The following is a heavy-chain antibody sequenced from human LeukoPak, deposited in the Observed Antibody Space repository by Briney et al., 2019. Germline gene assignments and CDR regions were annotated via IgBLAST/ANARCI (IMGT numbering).Heavy chain of an antibody. CDR2: ISYDGSNK. CDR1: GFTFSSYA. D-gene: IGHD1-1*01. Sequence: PGGSLRLSCAASGFTFSSYAMHWVRQAPVKGLEWVAVISYDGSNKYYADSVKGRFTISRDNSKNTLYLQMNSLRAEDTAVYYCAGTIDLKGSPFDYWGQGTLVTVSS. V-gene: IGHV3-30-3*01. J-gene: IGHJ4*02. CDR3: AGTIDLKGSPFDY.